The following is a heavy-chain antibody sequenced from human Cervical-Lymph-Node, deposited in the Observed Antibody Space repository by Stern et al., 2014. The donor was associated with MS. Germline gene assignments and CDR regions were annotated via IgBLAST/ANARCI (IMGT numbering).Heavy chain of an antibody. CDR2: FDHEGDEK. D-gene: IGHD3-22*01. Sequence: QVQLVQSGAEVKKPGASVKVSCKVSGYTLSDLSMHWVRQAPGKGLEWVGGFDHEGDEKNSAKKFQGSVTMPEDTATDTAYMELSSLRSEDTAVYYCATRVAYYYDSSGSYFLNWGQGTLVTVSS. CDR1: GYTLSDLS. CDR3: ATRVAYYYDSSGSYFLN. J-gene: IGHJ4*02. V-gene: IGHV1-24*01.